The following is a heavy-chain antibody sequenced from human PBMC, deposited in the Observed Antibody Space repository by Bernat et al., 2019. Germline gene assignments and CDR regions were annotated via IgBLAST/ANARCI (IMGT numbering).Heavy chain of an antibody. V-gene: IGHV3-11*06. Sequence: QVQLVESGGGLVKPGGSLRLSCAASGFTFSDYYMSWIRQAPGKGLEWVSYISSSSSYTNYADSVKGRFTISRDNAKNSLYLQMNSLRAEDTAVYYCARDLPDSSSSYGMDVWGQGTTVTVSS. J-gene: IGHJ6*02. CDR3: ARDLPDSSSSYGMDV. D-gene: IGHD6-6*01. CDR2: ISSSSSYT. CDR1: GFTFSDYY.